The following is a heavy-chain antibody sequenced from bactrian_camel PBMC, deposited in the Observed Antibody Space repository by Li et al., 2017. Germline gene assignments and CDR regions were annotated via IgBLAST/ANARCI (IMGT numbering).Heavy chain of an antibody. J-gene: IGHJ4*01. Sequence: DVQLVESGGASVQAGGSLRLSCALSGFTGTRHCWGWFRQTPGKEREGVAHINTAGHNSFYGDFVEDRFTISYDSAKNTMYLQMNSLRPTDTAMYYCAAGFGRTASVYDCEYTYWGQGTQVTVS. D-gene: IGHD1*01. CDR1: GFTGTRHC. CDR3: AAGFGRTASVYDCEYTY. V-gene: IGHV3S40*01. CDR2: INTAGHNS.